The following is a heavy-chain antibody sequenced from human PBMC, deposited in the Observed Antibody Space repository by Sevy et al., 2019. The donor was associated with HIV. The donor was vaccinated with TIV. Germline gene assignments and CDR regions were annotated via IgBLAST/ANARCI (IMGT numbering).Heavy chain of an antibody. Sequence: LSLTCAASGFSFSSFWMSWVRQSPGKGLEWVANIKEDGSEKYYVDSVKGRFTISRDNAKNSLYLQMNSLRAEDTAVYYCAREGQWSHPGDYWGQGTLVTVSS. CDR2: IKEDGSEK. CDR3: AREGQWSHPGDY. V-gene: IGHV3-7*01. J-gene: IGHJ4*02. CDR1: GFSFSSFW. D-gene: IGHD2-15*01.